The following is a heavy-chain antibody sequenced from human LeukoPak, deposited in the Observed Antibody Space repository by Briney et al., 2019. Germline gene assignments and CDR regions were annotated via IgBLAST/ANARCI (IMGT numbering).Heavy chain of an antibody. CDR2: ISAYNGNT. V-gene: IGHV1-18*01. Sequence: GASVKVSCKASGYTFTSYGISWVRQAPGQGLEWVGWISAYNGNTKYAQKLQGRVTTTTDTSTSTAYMELRSLRSDDTAVYYCARDRGDYYGSGSYYKHFDYWGQGTLVTVSS. CDR1: GYTFTSYG. D-gene: IGHD3-10*01. CDR3: ARDRGDYYGSGSYYKHFDY. J-gene: IGHJ4*02.